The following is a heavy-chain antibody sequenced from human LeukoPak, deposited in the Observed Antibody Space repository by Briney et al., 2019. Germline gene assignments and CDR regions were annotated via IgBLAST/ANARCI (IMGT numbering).Heavy chain of an antibody. Sequence: GGSLRLSSTASGFTVSSNYMSWVLQAPGKGLEWVSVIRSDGSTNHADSVKGRFTISRDNSKNTLYLQMNNLRAEDTAMYYCAREMYSGMYNDAFDIWGQGTKVTVSS. CDR3: AREMYSGMYNDAFDI. J-gene: IGHJ3*02. CDR2: IRSDGST. V-gene: IGHV3-53*01. CDR1: GFTVSSNY. D-gene: IGHD1-26*01.